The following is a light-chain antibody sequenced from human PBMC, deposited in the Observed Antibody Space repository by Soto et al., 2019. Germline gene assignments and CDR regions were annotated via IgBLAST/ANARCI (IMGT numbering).Light chain of an antibody. V-gene: IGKV3-15*01. CDR1: QNINDN. J-gene: IGKJ4*01. Sequence: EMVMTQSPATLSLSPGERATLSCRASQNINDNLAWYQQKPGQGPRLLMFRASSRANDIPARFSGSGSGTEFNLTISSLQSDDFAVYYCQQYNNWPRATFGGGTKVETK. CDR3: QQYNNWPRAT. CDR2: RAS.